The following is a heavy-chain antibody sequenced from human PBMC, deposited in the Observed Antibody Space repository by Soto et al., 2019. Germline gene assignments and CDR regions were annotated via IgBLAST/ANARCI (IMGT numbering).Heavy chain of an antibody. V-gene: IGHV4-59*01. CDR2: IYYSGST. J-gene: IGHJ6*02. Sequence: NPSETLSLTCTVSGGSISSYYWSWIRQPPGKGLEWIGYIYYSGSTNYNPSLKSRVTISVDTSKNQFSLKLSSVTAADTAVYYCARDSSSGSSYYYYGMDVWGQGTTVTVSS. D-gene: IGHD1-26*01. CDR3: ARDSSSGSSYYYYGMDV. CDR1: GGSISSYY.